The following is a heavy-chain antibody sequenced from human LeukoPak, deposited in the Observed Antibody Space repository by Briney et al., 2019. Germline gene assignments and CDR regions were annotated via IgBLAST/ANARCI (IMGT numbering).Heavy chain of an antibody. D-gene: IGHD5-24*01. V-gene: IGHV3-30*04. J-gene: IGHJ5*02. Sequence: GGSLRLSCAASGFTFSRYAMHWVRQAPGKGLEWVALISYDGSNKYYAESVKGRFTISRDNSKNTLYLQMNSLRAEDTAVYYCAKDHSKQLRIRGFDPWGQGTLVTVSS. CDR1: GFTFSRYA. CDR3: AKDHSKQLRIRGFDP. CDR2: ISYDGSNK.